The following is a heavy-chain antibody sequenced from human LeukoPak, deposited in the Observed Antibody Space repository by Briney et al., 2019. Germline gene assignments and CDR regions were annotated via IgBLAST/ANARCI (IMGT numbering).Heavy chain of an antibody. Sequence: GESLKISCKGSGYSFTSYWIGWVRQMPGKGLEWMGIIYPHDSDSRYSPSVQGQVTFSADKSIDTAYLQWSSLKASDTAIYYCARHRGGYCSGDTCYTPGDYWGQGTLVTVSS. J-gene: IGHJ4*02. V-gene: IGHV5-51*01. CDR2: IYPHDSDS. D-gene: IGHD2-15*01. CDR3: ARHRGGYCSGDTCYTPGDY. CDR1: GYSFTSYW.